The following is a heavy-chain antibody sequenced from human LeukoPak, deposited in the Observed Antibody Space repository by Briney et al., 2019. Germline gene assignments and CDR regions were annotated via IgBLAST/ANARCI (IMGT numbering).Heavy chain of an antibody. D-gene: IGHD2-2*01. J-gene: IGHJ4*02. CDR3: AKELVSRSSLSLDY. Sequence: PGGSLRLSCAASGFTFSTYAMAWVRQAPGKGLEWVSAIGGGADYTFYADSVTGRFTISRDNSKNTLYLQMNSLRAEDTAVYYCAKELVSRSSLSLDYWGQGTRVTVSS. CDR1: GFTFSTYA. V-gene: IGHV3-23*01. CDR2: IGGGADYT.